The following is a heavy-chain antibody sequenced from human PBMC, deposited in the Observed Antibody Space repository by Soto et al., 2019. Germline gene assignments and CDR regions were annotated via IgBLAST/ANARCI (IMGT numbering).Heavy chain of an antibody. CDR3: ARDDKVVTMTFDY. D-gene: IGHD2-21*02. CDR1: GYTFTSYG. Sequence: PVKGDYKASGYTFTSYGISWVQQDTGQGLEWMGWISAYNGNTNYAQKLQGRVTMTTDTSTSTAYMELRSLRSDDTAVYYCARDDKVVTMTFDYWGQGTLVTVS. V-gene: IGHV1-18*04. CDR2: ISAYNGNT. J-gene: IGHJ4*02.